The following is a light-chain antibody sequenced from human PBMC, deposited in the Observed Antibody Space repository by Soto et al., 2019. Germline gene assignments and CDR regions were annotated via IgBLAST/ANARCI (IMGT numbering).Light chain of an antibody. Sequence: QSALTQPASVSGSTGQSITISCSGTRSDIGSYNYVAWYQQFPGKTPKILIYGVSNRPSGVSSRFSGSKSGNTASLTISGLQAEDEADYYCISYTGSSTSYFFGSGTKLTVL. J-gene: IGLJ1*01. CDR1: RSDIGSYNY. CDR3: ISYTGSSTSYF. CDR2: GVS. V-gene: IGLV2-14*01.